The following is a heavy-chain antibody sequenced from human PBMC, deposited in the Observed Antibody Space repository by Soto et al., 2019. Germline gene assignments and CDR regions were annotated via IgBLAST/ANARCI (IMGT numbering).Heavy chain of an antibody. CDR3: TTEESYYYYYYMDV. CDR2: IKSKTDGGTT. V-gene: IGHV3-15*01. CDR1: GFTFSNAW. Sequence: PGGSLRLSCAASGFTFSNAWMSWVRQAPGKGLEWVGRIKSKTDGGTTDYAAPVKGRFTISRDDSKNTLYLQMNSLKTEDTAVYYCTTEESYYYYYYMDVWGKGTTVTVSS. J-gene: IGHJ6*03.